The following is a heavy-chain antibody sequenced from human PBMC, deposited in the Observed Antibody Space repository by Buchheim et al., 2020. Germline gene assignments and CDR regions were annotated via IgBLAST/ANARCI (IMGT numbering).Heavy chain of an antibody. V-gene: IGHV3-30-3*01. Sequence: QVQLVESGGGVVQPGRSLRLSCAASGFTFSSYAMHWVRQAPGKGLEWVAVISYDGSNKYYADSVKGRFTISRDNAKNSLYLQMNSLRAEDTAVYYCARGEGYSYAQADWGQGTL. J-gene: IGHJ4*02. CDR2: ISYDGSNK. CDR3: ARGEGYSYAQAD. D-gene: IGHD5-18*01. CDR1: GFTFSSYA.